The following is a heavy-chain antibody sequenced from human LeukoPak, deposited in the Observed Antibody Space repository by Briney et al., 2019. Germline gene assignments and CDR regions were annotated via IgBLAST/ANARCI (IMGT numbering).Heavy chain of an antibody. D-gene: IGHD5-18*01. V-gene: IGHV1-3*01. CDR1: GYSFTTYA. Sequence: ASVKVSCKASGYSFTTYALHWVRQAPGQRPEWMGWITPGNGNTKYSQKFQGRVAITRDTTASTAYLDLSSLRSEDTAVYYCAREPPNSTRSFDNWGQGTLVTVSA. CDR3: AREPPNSTRSFDN. CDR2: ITPGNGNT. J-gene: IGHJ4*02.